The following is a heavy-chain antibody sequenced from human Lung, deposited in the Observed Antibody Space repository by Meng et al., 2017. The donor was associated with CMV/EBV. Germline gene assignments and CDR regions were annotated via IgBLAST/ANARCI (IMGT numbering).Heavy chain of an antibody. Sequence: GSLRLXCTVSGGSISSSSYYWGWIRQPPGKGLEWIGNIFYSGSTYYSPSLKSRVTISVDTSKNQFSLKLSSVTAADTAVYYCARILVVYCSSTSCFGWYFDYWGQGTLVTVSS. CDR2: IFYSGST. J-gene: IGHJ4*02. D-gene: IGHD2-2*01. V-gene: IGHV4-39*07. CDR1: GGSISSSSYY. CDR3: ARILVVYCSSTSCFGWYFDY.